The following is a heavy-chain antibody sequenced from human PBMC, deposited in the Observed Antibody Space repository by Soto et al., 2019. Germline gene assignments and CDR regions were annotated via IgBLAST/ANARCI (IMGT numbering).Heavy chain of an antibody. CDR3: ARQDDFWSGYNTFDS. Sequence: QLQLQESGPGLVKPSETLSLSCSVSGGSISSNSHYWAWLRQPPGKGLEWIGSIYYNGFTYYSPSLTSRLTISVDTSKIQFSLKLLSVTPADTAVYYCARQDDFWSGYNTFDSWGQGTLVTVSS. CDR2: IYYNGFT. D-gene: IGHD3-3*01. V-gene: IGHV4-39*01. CDR1: GGSISSNSHY. J-gene: IGHJ4*02.